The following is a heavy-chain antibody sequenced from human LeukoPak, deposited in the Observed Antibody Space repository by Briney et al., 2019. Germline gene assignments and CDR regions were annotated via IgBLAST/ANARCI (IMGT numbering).Heavy chain of an antibody. V-gene: IGHV4-4*02. CDR3: ARPREQWLGNDAFDI. CDR2: IYHSGRT. CDR1: GGSISSSNW. Sequence: PSGTLSLTCAVSGGSISSSNWWSWVRQPPGKGLEWIGKIYHSGRTNYNPSLKSRVTISVDKSKNQFSLKLTSVTAADTAVYYCARPREQWLGNDAFDIWGQGTMVTVSS. J-gene: IGHJ3*02. D-gene: IGHD6-19*01.